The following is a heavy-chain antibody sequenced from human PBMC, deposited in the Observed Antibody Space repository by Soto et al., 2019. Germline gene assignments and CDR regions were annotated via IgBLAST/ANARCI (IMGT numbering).Heavy chain of an antibody. Sequence: PGGSLRLSCAASGFTFSGFGMHWVRQAPGKGLEWVAIIWYDVSDKYYADSVRGRFTISRDNSKNTLSLQMNSLRAEDTAVYHCDFGNLSYYFDYWGQGTPVTVSS. J-gene: IGHJ4*02. CDR2: IWYDVSDK. CDR3: DFGNLSYYFDY. CDR1: GFTFSGFG. D-gene: IGHD3-16*01. V-gene: IGHV3-33*01.